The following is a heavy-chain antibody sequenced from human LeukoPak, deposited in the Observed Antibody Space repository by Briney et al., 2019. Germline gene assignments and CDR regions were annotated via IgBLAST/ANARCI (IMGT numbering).Heavy chain of an antibody. D-gene: IGHD3-10*01. V-gene: IGHV3-30*02. CDR1: GFTFSSYG. CDR3: AKDSSLLWFGELWYYFDY. CDR2: IRYDGSNK. J-gene: IGHJ4*02. Sequence: GGSLRLSCAASGFTFSSYGMHWVRQAPGKGLEWAAFIRYDGSNKYYADSVKGRFTISRDNSKNTLYLQMNSLRAEDTAVYYCAKDSSLLWFGELWYYFDYWGQGTLVTVSS.